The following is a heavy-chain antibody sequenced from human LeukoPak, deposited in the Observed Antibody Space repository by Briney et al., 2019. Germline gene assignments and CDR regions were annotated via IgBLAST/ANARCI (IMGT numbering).Heavy chain of an antibody. D-gene: IGHD5-18*01. CDR1: GYTFRPYS. CDR3: ARDVGEIQLWFNY. V-gene: IGHV3-21*01. Sequence: GGSLRLLCAASGYTFRPYSMQWARQAPGKGLEWVSSISNSSSYIYYADSMKGRFTISRDNAKNSLYLQMNSLRAEDTAVYYCARDVGEIQLWFNYWGQGTLVTVSS. J-gene: IGHJ4*02. CDR2: ISNSSSYI.